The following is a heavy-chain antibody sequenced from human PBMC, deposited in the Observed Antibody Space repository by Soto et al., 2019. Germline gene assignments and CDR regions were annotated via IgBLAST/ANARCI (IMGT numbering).Heavy chain of an antibody. Sequence: GGSLRLSCAASGFSFRTRAMSWVRQAPGKGLEWVASIRPGGDSTYYADSVKGRFAVSRDNSNVTLYLQMDSLRVEDTAIYYCTTHEEGAPWAGGFDSWGQGTLVTVSS. V-gene: IGHV3-23*01. CDR3: TTHEEGAPWAGGFDS. D-gene: IGHD1-26*01. CDR1: GFSFRTRA. CDR2: IRPGGDST. J-gene: IGHJ5*01.